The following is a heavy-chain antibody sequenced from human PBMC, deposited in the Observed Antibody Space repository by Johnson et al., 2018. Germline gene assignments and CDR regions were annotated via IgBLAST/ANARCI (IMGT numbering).Heavy chain of an antibody. CDR3: ARGSNDYGDYGEAFDT. Sequence: QVQLVQSGGGVVQPGGSLRLSCAASGFTFSDYYMSWIRQAPGKGLEWVSYISSSGSTIYYADSVKGRFTISRDNAKNSLYLKMNRLRAEDTAVYNCARGSNDYGDYGEAFDTWGQGTMVTVSS. V-gene: IGHV3-11*01. D-gene: IGHD4-17*01. CDR1: GFTFSDYY. CDR2: ISSSGSTI. J-gene: IGHJ3*02.